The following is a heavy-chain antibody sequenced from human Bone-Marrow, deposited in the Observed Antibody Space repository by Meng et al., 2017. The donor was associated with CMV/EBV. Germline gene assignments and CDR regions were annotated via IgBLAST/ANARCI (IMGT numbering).Heavy chain of an antibody. CDR1: GGSFSGYY. V-gene: IGHV4-34*01. D-gene: IGHD4/OR15-4a*01. CDR3: AGSLRAFDI. CDR2: INHSGST. J-gene: IGHJ3*02. Sequence: SETLSLTCAVYGGSFSGYYWSWIRQPPGKGLEWIGEINHSGSTNYNPSLKSRVTISVDTSKNQFSLKLSSVTAADTAVYYCAGSLRAFDIWGQGTMVTVSS.